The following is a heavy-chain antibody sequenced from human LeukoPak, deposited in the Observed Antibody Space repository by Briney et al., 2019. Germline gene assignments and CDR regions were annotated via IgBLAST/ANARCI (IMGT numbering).Heavy chain of an antibody. J-gene: IGHJ4*02. CDR3: ATNALLVPSTFDS. Sequence: SETLSLTCSVSGGSISDSYWSWIRQPPGKQMEWIGYVYDSGGTNYNPSLKSRVSISLDTSKNQFSLKMKSVTAADTAVYYCATNALLVPSTFDSWGRGTLVTVSS. V-gene: IGHV4-59*12. D-gene: IGHD6-6*01. CDR2: VYDSGGT. CDR1: GGSISDSY.